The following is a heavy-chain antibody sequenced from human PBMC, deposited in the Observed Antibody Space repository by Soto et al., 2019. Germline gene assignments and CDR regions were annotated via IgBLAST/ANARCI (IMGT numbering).Heavy chain of an antibody. D-gene: IGHD3-22*01. Sequence: ASVKVSCKASGGTFSSYTISWVRQAPGQGLEWMGRIIPILGIANYAQKFQGRVTITADKSTSTAYMELSSLRSEDTAVYYCARDASGYYYGFDYWGQGTLVPSP. CDR2: IIPILGIA. J-gene: IGHJ4*02. V-gene: IGHV1-69*04. CDR3: ARDASGYYYGFDY. CDR1: GGTFSSYT.